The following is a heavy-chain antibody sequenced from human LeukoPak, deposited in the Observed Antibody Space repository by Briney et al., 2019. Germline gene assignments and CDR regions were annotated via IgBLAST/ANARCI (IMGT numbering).Heavy chain of an antibody. CDR3: AGGSPSIAARPLLSV. V-gene: IGHV4-34*01. D-gene: IGHD6-6*01. Sequence: SETLSLTCAVYGGSFSGYYWSWIRQPPGKGLEWIGEINHSGSTNYNPSLKSRVTISVDTSKNQFSLKLSSVTAADTAVYYCAGGSPSIAARPLLSVWGQGTLVTVSS. CDR1: GGSFSGYY. J-gene: IGHJ4*02. CDR2: INHSGST.